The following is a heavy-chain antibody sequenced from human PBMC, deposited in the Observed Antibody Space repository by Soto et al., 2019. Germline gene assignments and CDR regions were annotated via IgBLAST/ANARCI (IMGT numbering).Heavy chain of an antibody. CDR3: AADLDGDQLLIDY. Sequence: GGSLRLSCAASGFTFSSYAMSWVRQAPGKGLEWVSAISGSGGSTYYADAVKGRFTISRDNSKNTVYLQMNSLRSEDTAVYYCAADLDGDQLLIDYWGQGTLVTVSS. CDR1: GFTFSSYA. J-gene: IGHJ4*02. V-gene: IGHV3-23*01. CDR2: ISGSGGST. D-gene: IGHD4-17*01.